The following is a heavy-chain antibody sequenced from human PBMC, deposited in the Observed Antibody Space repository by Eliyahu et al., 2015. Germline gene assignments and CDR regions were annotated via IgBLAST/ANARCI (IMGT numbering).Heavy chain of an antibody. V-gene: IGHV2-5*02. CDR3: ARRPXGTQWFDP. Sequence: QITLKESGPTLVKPTQTLTLTCTFSGFSLDXYGMGVGWIRQPPGKALEWLALIYWDDDKRYSPSLKSXXAITEDTSKNQVVLTMTXMDXVDTATYYCARRPXGTQWFDPWGQGTLVTVSS. CDR1: GFSLDXYGMG. D-gene: IGHD1-26*01. J-gene: IGHJ5*02. CDR2: IYWDDDK.